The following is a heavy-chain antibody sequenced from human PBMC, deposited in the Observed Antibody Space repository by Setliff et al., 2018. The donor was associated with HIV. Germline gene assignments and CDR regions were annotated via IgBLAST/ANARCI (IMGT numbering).Heavy chain of an antibody. CDR2: IYRSGST. CDR1: GGSSSSSSFY. CDR3: ARAYFGSGIYY. J-gene: IGHJ4*02. V-gene: IGHV4-39*07. Sequence: PSETLSLTCTVSGGSSSSSSFYWGWIRQPPGKGLEWIGNIYRSGSTYYNPSLKSRVTISVDTSKNQFSLKLYSVTAADPAVYYCARAYFGSGIYYWGQGTLVTVSS. D-gene: IGHD3-10*01.